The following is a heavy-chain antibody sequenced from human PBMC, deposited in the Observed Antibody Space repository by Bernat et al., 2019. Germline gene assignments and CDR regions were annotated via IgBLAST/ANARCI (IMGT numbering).Heavy chain of an antibody. V-gene: IGHV4-59*08. CDR1: GGSISSYY. Sequence: QVQLQESGPGLVKPSETLSLTCTVSGGSISSYYWSWIRQPPGKGLEWIGYIYYSGSTNYNPSLKSRVTISVDTSKNQFSLKLSSVTAADTAVYYCSRQQRRLGELSDWFDPWGQGTLVTVSS. D-gene: IGHD3-16*02. J-gene: IGHJ5*02. CDR3: SRQQRRLGELSDWFDP. CDR2: IYYSGST.